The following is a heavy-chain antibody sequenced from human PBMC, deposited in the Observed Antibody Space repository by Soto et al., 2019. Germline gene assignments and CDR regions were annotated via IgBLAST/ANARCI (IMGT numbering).Heavy chain of an antibody. CDR1: GCTFSIYA. Sequence: SAVKVSCKASGCTFSIYAIGLVRKAPGQGLDWIGGIIPIFGTANYAQKFQGRVTITAGECTSTAYMELNSLRSEDTAVYYCESRNYYDSSGYGDFDIWGQGTMVTVSS. D-gene: IGHD3-22*01. V-gene: IGHV1-69*13. J-gene: IGHJ3*02. CDR2: IIPIFGTA. CDR3: ESRNYYDSSGYGDFDI.